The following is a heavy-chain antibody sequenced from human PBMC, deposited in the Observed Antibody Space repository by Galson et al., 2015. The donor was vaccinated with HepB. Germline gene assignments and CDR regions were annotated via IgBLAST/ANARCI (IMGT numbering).Heavy chain of an antibody. CDR2: ISWNSGSI. Sequence: SLRLSCAGSRFTFDDYAMHWVRQAPGKGLAWVSGISWNSGSIDYADSVKGRFTISRDNAKNSLYLQMNSLRAEDTALYYCAKDIEGRGSWYNGDAFDIWGQGTMVTVSS. CDR3: AKDIEGRGSWYNGDAFDI. CDR1: RFTFDDYA. D-gene: IGHD6-13*01. V-gene: IGHV3-9*01. J-gene: IGHJ3*02.